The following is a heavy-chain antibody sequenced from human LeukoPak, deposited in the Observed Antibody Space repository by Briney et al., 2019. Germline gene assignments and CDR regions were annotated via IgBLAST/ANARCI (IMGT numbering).Heavy chain of an antibody. CDR2: ISGSGGST. D-gene: IGHD2-15*01. J-gene: IGHJ4*02. CDR3: AKELGYCSGGSCPFDS. CDR1: GFTFSSYA. Sequence: GGSLRLSCAASGFTFSSYAMSWVRQAPGKGLEWVSAISGSGGSTYYADSVKGRFTISRDNSKNTLYLQMNSLRAEDTAVYYCAKELGYCSGGSCPFDSWGQGTLVTVSS. V-gene: IGHV3-23*01.